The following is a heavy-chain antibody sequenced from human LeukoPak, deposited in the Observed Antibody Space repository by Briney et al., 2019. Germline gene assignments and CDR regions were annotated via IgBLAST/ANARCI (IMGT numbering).Heavy chain of an antibody. J-gene: IGHJ4*02. CDR2: ISSSSSYI. Sequence: GGSLRLSCAASGFTFSSYSMNWVRQAPGKGLEWVSSISSSSSYIYYADSVKGRFTISRDNAKNSLYLQMNSLRAEDTAVYYCARDPVAAAGKRFGYWGQGTLVTVSS. CDR1: GFTFSSYS. CDR3: ARDPVAAAGKRFGY. D-gene: IGHD6-13*01. V-gene: IGHV3-21*01.